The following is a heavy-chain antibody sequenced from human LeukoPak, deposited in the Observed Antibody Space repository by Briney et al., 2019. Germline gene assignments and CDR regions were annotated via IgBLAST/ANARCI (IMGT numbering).Heavy chain of an antibody. D-gene: IGHD2-2*01. CDR1: GGTFSSYA. J-gene: IGHJ4*02. CDR2: IIPIFGTA. V-gene: IGHV1-69*13. CDR3: AKDRGIVVVPTLFDY. Sequence: ASVKASCKASGGTFSSYAISWVRQAPGQGLEWMGGIIPIFGTANYAQKFQGRVTITADESTSTAYMELSSLRSEDTAVYYCAKDRGIVVVPTLFDYWGQGTLVTVSS.